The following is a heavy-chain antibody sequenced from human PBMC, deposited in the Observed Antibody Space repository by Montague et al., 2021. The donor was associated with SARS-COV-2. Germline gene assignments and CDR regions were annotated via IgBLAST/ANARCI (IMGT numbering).Heavy chain of an antibody. CDR1: GGSIKSSSYY. V-gene: IGHV4-39*07. CDR3: VYGGDY. J-gene: IGHJ4*02. Sequence: SETLSLTCTVSGGSIKSSSYYWGWIRQPPGKGLEWIGSIFYSGTTYFHPSLRSRVTMSLDTSKNQFSLKLSSVTAADTAVYYCVYGGDYWGQGTLVTVSS. CDR2: IFYSGTT. D-gene: IGHD4-23*01.